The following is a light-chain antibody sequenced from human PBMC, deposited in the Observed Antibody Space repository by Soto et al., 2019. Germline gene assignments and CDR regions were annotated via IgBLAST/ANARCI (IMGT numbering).Light chain of an antibody. CDR3: QQHNHWPS. V-gene: IGKV3-15*01. CDR1: QSIASN. CDR2: SAS. Sequence: EIVMPQSPATLPVSPGESATLSCRASQSIASNLAWYQQKPGQAPRLLIHSASARATGIPPRFSGSGSGTEFTLTISSLQSEDFAVYYWQQHNHWPSFGQGTNLEIK. J-gene: IGKJ2*01.